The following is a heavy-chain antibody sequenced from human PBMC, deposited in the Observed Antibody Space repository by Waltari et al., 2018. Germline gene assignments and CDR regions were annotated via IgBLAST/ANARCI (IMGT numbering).Heavy chain of an antibody. CDR1: GGSISSYY. CDR3: ARDGYSSSSSWFDP. J-gene: IGHJ5*02. Sequence: QVQLQESGPGLVKPSETLSLTCTVSGGSISSYYWSWIRQPPGKGLEWIGYIYYSGSTNYNPSLKSRVTISVDTSKNLFSLKLSSVTAADTAVYYCARDGYSSSSSWFDPWGQGTLVTVSS. V-gene: IGHV4-59*01. D-gene: IGHD6-6*01. CDR2: IYYSGST.